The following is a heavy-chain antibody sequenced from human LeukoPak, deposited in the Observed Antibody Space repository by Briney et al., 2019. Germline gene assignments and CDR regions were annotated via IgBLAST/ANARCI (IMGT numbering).Heavy chain of an antibody. CDR2: IYPSGTT. V-gene: IGHV4-4*07. D-gene: IGHD5-12*01. CDR3: TRDAGGYEDY. Sequence: SETLSLACTVSGGSISNYWWSWLRQPAGKGLEWIGRIYPSGTTYYNPSLTSRVTMSIDTSKNQFSLNLGSVTAADTAVYYCTRDAGGYEDYWGQGTLVTVSS. J-gene: IGHJ4*02. CDR1: GGSISNYW.